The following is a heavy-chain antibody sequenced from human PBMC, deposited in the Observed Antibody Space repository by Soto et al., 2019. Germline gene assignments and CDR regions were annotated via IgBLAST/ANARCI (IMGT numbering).Heavy chain of an antibody. Sequence: PSETLSLTCAVYGGSFSGYYWSWIRQPPGKGLEWIGEINHSGSTNYNPSLKSRVTISVDTSKNQFSLKLSSVTAADTAVYYCASARFLEWLRPYYYYGMDVGGQGTTVTVSS. J-gene: IGHJ6*02. CDR3: ASARFLEWLRPYYYYGMDV. CDR2: INHSGST. V-gene: IGHV4-34*01. CDR1: GGSFSGYY. D-gene: IGHD3-3*01.